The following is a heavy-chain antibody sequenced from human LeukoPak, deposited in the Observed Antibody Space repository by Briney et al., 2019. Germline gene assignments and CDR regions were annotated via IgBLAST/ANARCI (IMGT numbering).Heavy chain of an antibody. CDR1: GGSMSSSSHY. Sequence: PSETLSLTCTVSGGSMSSSSHYWGWIRQPPGKGLEWIGEINHSGSSNFDPSLKSRVIISVDRTKNQFSLKLSSVTAADTAVYYCARGRPGFLRYCSTFTCSEPYWYFDLWGRDTLVTVSS. CDR2: INHSGSS. CDR3: ARGRPGFLRYCSTFTCSEPYWYFDL. J-gene: IGHJ2*01. V-gene: IGHV4-39*07. D-gene: IGHD2-2*01.